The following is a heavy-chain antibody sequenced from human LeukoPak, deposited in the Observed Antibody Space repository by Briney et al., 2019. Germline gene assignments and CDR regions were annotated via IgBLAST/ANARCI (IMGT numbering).Heavy chain of an antibody. D-gene: IGHD2-2*01. J-gene: IGHJ5*02. CDR3: AIAPAAIRWFDP. CDR1: GYTFTSYY. CDR2: INPSGGST. Sequence: ASVKVSCKASGYTFTSYYMHWVRQAPGQGLEWMGIINPSGGSTSYAQKFQGGVTMTRDTSTSTVYMELSSLRSEDTAVYYCAIAPAAIRWFDPWGQGTLVTVSS. V-gene: IGHV1-46*01.